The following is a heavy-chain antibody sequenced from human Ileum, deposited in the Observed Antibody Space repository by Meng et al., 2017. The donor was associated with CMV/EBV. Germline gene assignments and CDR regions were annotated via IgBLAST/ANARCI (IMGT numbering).Heavy chain of an antibody. CDR3: ARDQLTAFDI. CDR1: GFSVSNTY. J-gene: IGHJ3*02. V-gene: IGHV3-53*01. Sequence: GESLKLSCAASGFSVSNTYMSCVRQAPGKGLEWVSVIYTGGSTYYADSVKGRFSISRDNSKNAVFLQMNSLRAEDTAVYYWARDQLTAFDIWGQGTMVTVSS. D-gene: IGHD3-9*01. CDR2: IYTGGST.